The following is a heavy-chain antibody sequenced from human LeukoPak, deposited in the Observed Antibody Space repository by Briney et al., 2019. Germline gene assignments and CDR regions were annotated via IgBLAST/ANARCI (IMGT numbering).Heavy chain of an antibody. D-gene: IGHD3-10*02. CDR2: ISSSSSYT. CDR1: GFTFSDYY. CDR3: ARDTRLSLRGTLYGMDV. V-gene: IGHV3-11*06. J-gene: IGHJ6*02. Sequence: GGSLRLSCAASGFTFSDYYMSWIRQAPGKGLEWVSYISSSSSYTNYADSVKGRFTISRDNAKNSLYLQMNSLRAEGTAVYYCARDTRLSLRGTLYGMDVWGQGTTVTVSS.